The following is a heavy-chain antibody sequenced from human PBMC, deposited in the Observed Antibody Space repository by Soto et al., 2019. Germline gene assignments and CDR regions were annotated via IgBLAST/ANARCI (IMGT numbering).Heavy chain of an antibody. Sequence: QVQLVESGGGVVQPGRSLRLSCAASGFTLSSYSMHWVRQAPGKGLEWVGVISYDGNKKYYRDSVKGRVSISRDTSNNTVHLQMNSLRPEDTAVYYCARSVAVAGLDYWGQGSLVTVSS. CDR3: ARSVAVAGLDY. J-gene: IGHJ4*02. CDR2: ISYDGNKK. D-gene: IGHD6-19*01. V-gene: IGHV3-30-3*01. CDR1: GFTLSSYS.